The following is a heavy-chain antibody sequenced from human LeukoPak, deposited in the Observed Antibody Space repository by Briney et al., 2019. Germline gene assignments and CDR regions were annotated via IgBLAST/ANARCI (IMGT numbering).Heavy chain of an antibody. CDR3: ARGRQQLVQTPSAYDDYYMDV. D-gene: IGHD6-13*01. J-gene: IGHJ6*03. Sequence: GGSLRLSCAASGYTFSSYSMNWVRQAPGKGLEWVSSISSSSSYIYYADSVKGRFTISRDNAKNSLYLQMNSLRAEDTAVYYCARGRQQLVQTPSAYDDYYMDVWGKGTTVTVSS. CDR1: GYTFSSYS. CDR2: ISSSSSYI. V-gene: IGHV3-21*01.